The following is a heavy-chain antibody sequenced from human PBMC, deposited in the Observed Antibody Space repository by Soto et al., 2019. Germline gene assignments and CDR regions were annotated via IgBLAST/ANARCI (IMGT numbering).Heavy chain of an antibody. V-gene: IGHV1-18*01. Sequence: QVQLVQSGVEVKKPGASVNVSCQASGYTFNNYDINWVRQAPGQGLEWMGWLNPYSGDTNYTQSLRDRVTMTTDTSTSTAYMELRSLKFDDTAVYYCARGTRFDFWGQGTLVTVSS. D-gene: IGHD2-2*01. CDR2: LNPYSGDT. CDR3: ARGTRFDF. J-gene: IGHJ4*02. CDR1: GYTFNNYD.